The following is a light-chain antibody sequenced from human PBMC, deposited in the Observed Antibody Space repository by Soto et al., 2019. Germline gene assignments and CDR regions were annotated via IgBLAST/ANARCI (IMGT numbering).Light chain of an antibody. CDR3: QQYGSSGT. CDR1: QSISSSY. J-gene: IGKJ1*01. Sequence: ESVLPEAPRTLYLSPGDRATLSCRTSQSISSSYLAWYQQKPGQAPSLLIYGASSRATGIPDRFSGSGSGTDFTLTISRLEPEDFAVYYCQQYGSSGTFGQGTKVDIK. V-gene: IGKV3-20*01. CDR2: GAS.